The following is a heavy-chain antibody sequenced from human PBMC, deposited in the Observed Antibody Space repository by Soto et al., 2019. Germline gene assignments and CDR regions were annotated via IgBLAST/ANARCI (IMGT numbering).Heavy chain of an antibody. CDR3: AKEVAAAGTAYFDL. V-gene: IGHV3-30*18. Sequence: QVQLVESGGGVVQPGSSLRLSCAASGFPFSSDGMHWVRQAPGKGLEWVAVISYDGSNKYYADSVKARFTISRDNSKNTLYLQMNSLRAEDTAVYYCAKEVAAAGTAYFDLWGRGTLVTVSS. CDR2: ISYDGSNK. CDR1: GFPFSSDG. J-gene: IGHJ2*01. D-gene: IGHD6-13*01.